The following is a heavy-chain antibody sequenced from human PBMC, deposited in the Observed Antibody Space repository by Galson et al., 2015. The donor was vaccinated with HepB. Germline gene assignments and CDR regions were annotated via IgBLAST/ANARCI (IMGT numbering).Heavy chain of an antibody. J-gene: IGHJ6*02. D-gene: IGHD2-2*01. Sequence: SLRLSCAASGFTVSSNYMSWVRQAPGKGLEWVSVIYSGGSTYYADSVKGRFTISRDNSKNTLYLQMNSLRAEDTAVYYCARDRRTAARNYYYYGMDVWGQGTTVTVSS. CDR3: ARDRRTAARNYYYYGMDV. V-gene: IGHV3-66*02. CDR1: GFTVSSNY. CDR2: IYSGGST.